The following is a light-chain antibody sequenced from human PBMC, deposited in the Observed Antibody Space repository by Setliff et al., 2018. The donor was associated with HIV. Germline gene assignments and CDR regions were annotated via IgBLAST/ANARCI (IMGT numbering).Light chain of an antibody. J-gene: IGLJ1*01. Sequence: QSALPQPASVSGSPGQSITISCTGTSSDVGTYNFVSWYQQHPGKAPKLMIYGVSNRPSGFSNRFSGSKSGNTASLTISGLQAEDEADYYCFSYTSSTPLYVFGTGTKVTVL. CDR2: GVS. V-gene: IGLV2-14*03. CDR3: FSYTSSTPLYV. CDR1: SSDVGTYNF.